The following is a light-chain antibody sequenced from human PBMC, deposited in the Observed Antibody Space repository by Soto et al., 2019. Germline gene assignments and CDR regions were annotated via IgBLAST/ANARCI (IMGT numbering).Light chain of an antibody. CDR2: GVT. V-gene: IGLV2-14*01. J-gene: IGLJ1*01. CDR3: SSYTSGSSHYV. Sequence: QSALTHPASVSGSPGQSITISCTGTSSDVGAYYSVSWYQHHPGKAPKLIIYGVTNRPSGVSNRFSGSKSGNTASLTISGLQAEDEADYHCSSYTSGSSHYVFGTGTKVTVL. CDR1: SSDVGAYYS.